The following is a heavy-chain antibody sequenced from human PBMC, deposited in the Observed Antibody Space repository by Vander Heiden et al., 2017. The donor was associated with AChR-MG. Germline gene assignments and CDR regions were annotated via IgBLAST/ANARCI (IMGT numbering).Heavy chain of an antibody. V-gene: IGHV3-7*03. D-gene: IGHD2-8*01. CDR3: ARSNGLAGGWLGP. Sequence: EVQLVESGGNLVQPGGSLRLSCAASGFTFSNYWMSWVRQAPGKGLEWLAKIKQDGSEKYYVDSMKGRFTISRDNAKNALYLQMNSLRAEDTAVYYCARSNGLAGGWLGPWGQGTLVTVSS. CDR1: GFTFSNYW. CDR2: IKQDGSEK. J-gene: IGHJ5*02.